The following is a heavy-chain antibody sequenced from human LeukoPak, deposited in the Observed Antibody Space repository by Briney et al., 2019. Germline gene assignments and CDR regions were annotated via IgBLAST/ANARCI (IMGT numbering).Heavy chain of an antibody. CDR3: ARENYGDYSLADY. D-gene: IGHD4-17*01. V-gene: IGHV1-69*04. CDR2: IIPILGIA. CDR1: GGTFSCYA. Sequence: GASVKVSCKASGGTFSCYAISWVRQAPGQGLEWMGRIIPILGIANYAQKFQGRVTITADKSTSTAYMELSSLRSEDTAVYYCARENYGDYSLADYWGQGTLVTVSS. J-gene: IGHJ4*02.